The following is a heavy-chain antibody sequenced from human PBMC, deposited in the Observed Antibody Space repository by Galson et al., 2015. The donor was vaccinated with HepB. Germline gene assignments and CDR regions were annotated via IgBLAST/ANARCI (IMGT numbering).Heavy chain of an antibody. CDR3: ARHDGRDIVVVPAARPIDY. CDR1: GYSFTSYW. CDR2: IDPSDSYT. V-gene: IGHV5-10-1*01. D-gene: IGHD2-2*02. Sequence: QSGAEVTKPGESLRISCKGSGYSFTSYWISWVRQMPGKGLEWMGRIDPSDSYTNYSPSFQGHVTISADKSISTAYLQWSSLKASDTAMYYCARHDGRDIVVVPAARPIDYCGQGTLVTVSS. J-gene: IGHJ4*02.